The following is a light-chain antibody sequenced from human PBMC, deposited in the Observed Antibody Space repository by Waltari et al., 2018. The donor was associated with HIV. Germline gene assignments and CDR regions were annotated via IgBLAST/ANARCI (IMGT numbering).Light chain of an antibody. V-gene: IGLV1-40*01. CDR3: QSYDSSLSGWV. CDR1: SSNIGTGYD. CDR2: GNN. J-gene: IGLJ3*02. Sequence: QSVLTQPPSVSGAPGQRVTISCTGSSSNIGTGYDVHWYRQFPGRAPKLLVYGNNNRPSGVPDRFSGSNSGTSASLAITGLQADEEADYYCQSYDSSLSGWVFGGGTKLTVL.